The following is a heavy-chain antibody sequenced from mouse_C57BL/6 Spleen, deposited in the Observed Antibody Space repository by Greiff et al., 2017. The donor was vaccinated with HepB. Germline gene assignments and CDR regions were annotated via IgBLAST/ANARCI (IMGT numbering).Heavy chain of an antibody. J-gene: IGHJ2*01. CDR3: ARDHYYGTYFDY. V-gene: IGHV5-17*01. CDR2: ISSGSSTI. Sequence: EVQLQQSGGGLVKPGGSLKLSCAASGFTFCDYGMHWVRQAPEKGLEWVAYISSGSSTIYYADTVKGRFTISRDNAKNTLFLQMTSLRSEDTAMDYCARDHYYGTYFDYWGQGTTLTVSS. D-gene: IGHD1-1*01. CDR1: GFTFCDYG.